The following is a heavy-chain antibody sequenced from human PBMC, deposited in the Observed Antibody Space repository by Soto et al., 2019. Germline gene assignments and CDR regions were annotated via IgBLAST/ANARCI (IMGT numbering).Heavy chain of an antibody. D-gene: IGHD1-1*01. CDR2: IKSKTDGGTT. Sequence: GGSLRLSCAASGFSFNIAWMNWVRQAPGKGLEWVGRIKSKTDGGTTDYAAPVKGRFTISRDDSKNTLSLQMNSLKTEDTAVYYCITGSSGTLDFWGPGTLVPVSS. V-gene: IGHV3-15*07. CDR1: GFSFNIAW. J-gene: IGHJ4*02. CDR3: ITGSSGTLDF.